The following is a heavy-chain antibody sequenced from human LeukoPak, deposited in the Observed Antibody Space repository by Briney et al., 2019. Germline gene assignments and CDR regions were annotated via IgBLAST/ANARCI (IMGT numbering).Heavy chain of an antibody. CDR3: AGGIVVVPAAIGGFDY. CDR2: IYYSGST. V-gene: IGHV4-39*01. J-gene: IGHJ4*02. D-gene: IGHD2-2*02. CDR1: GGSISSSSYY. Sequence: SETLSLTCTVSGGSISSSSYYWGCIRQPPGKGLECIGSIYYSGSTYYNPSLKSRVTISVDTSKNQFSLKLSSVTAADTAVYYCAGGIVVVPAAIGGFDYWGQGTLVTVSS.